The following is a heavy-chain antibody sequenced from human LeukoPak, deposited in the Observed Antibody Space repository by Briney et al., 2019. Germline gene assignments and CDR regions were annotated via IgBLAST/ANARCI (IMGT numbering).Heavy chain of an antibody. J-gene: IGHJ4*02. D-gene: IGHD5-18*01. CDR1: GFTFSNAW. CDR3: TTGRAMVVFDY. Sequence: GGSLRLSCAASGFTFSNAWMSWVRQAPGKGLEWVGRIKSKTDGGTTDYAAPVKGRFAISRDDSKNTLYLQMNSLKTEDTAVYYCTTGRAMVVFDYWGQGTLVTVSS. CDR2: IKSKTDGGTT. V-gene: IGHV3-15*01.